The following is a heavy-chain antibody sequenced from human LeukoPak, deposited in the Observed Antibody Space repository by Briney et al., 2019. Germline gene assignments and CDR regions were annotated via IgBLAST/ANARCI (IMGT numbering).Heavy chain of an antibody. V-gene: IGHV4-34*01. Sequence: SEALSLPFAVYGGSFSGYYWSWIRPPPGKGLEWIGEINHSGSTNYNPSLKSRVTISVDTSKNQFSLKLSSVTAADTAVYYCARVPPNTAMVVDAFDIWGQGTMVTVSS. CDR2: INHSGST. J-gene: IGHJ3*02. CDR3: ARVPPNTAMVVDAFDI. D-gene: IGHD5-18*01. CDR1: GGSFSGYY.